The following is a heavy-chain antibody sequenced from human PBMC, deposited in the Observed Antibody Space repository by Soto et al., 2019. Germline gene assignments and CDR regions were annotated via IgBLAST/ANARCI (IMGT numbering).Heavy chain of an antibody. CDR2: ISSKGDTT. V-gene: IGHV3-64D*06. J-gene: IGHJ4*02. Sequence: GGSLRLSCVASGFTFSSYVIHWVRQAPGKGLEFVSGISSKGDTTRYADSVKGRFAISRDNSKNTLYLQLSSLRIEDTAVYFCVESPPGAALDHWGQGTLVTVSS. D-gene: IGHD1-26*01. CDR3: VESPPGAALDH. CDR1: GFTFSSYV.